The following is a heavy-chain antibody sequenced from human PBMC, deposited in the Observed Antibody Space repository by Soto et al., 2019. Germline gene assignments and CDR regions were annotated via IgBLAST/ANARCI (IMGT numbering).Heavy chain of an antibody. J-gene: IGHJ4*02. D-gene: IGHD4-17*01. CDR3: ARGVDYGDYAIDY. Sequence: QVHLEESGGGVVQPGTSLRLSCVASGFTFSSYGMHWVRQAPGKGLEWVAVIPNTENKKYYADSVKGRFTISRDNSQNTLFLQMDSLRAEDTAVYYCARGVDYGDYAIDYWGQGTLVTVSS. CDR2: IPNTENKK. CDR1: GFTFSSYG. V-gene: IGHV3-30-3*01.